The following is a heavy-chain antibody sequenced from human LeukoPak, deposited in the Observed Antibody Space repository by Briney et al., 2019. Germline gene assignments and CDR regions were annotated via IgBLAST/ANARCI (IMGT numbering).Heavy chain of an antibody. CDR1: GFTFDDYA. CDR2: ISWDSGIM. D-gene: IGHD4-17*01. Sequence: GRSLRLSCAASGFTFDDYAMHWVRQVPGRGLEWVSGISWDSGIMVYADSVRGRFTISRDNAKNSLYLQMNSLRAEDTAVYYCARWYDYGDYFYDYWGQGTLVTGSS. CDR3: ARWYDYGDYFYDY. J-gene: IGHJ4*02. V-gene: IGHV3-9*01.